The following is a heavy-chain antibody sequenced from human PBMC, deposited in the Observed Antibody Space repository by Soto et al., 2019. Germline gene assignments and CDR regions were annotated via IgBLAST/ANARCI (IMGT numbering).Heavy chain of an antibody. J-gene: IGHJ2*01. CDR2: IGYDGSNK. V-gene: IGHV3-33*01. CDR3: ARDFIATAKKAYWYFDL. CDR1: GFTFSSYG. D-gene: IGHD6-25*01. Sequence: QVQLVESGGGVVQPGRSLRLSCAASGFTFSSYGMHWVRQAPGKGLEWVAVIGYDGSNKYYADSVKGRFTISRDNSKNWLYLQMNSLRAEDTAVYYCARDFIATAKKAYWYFDLWGRGTLVTVSS.